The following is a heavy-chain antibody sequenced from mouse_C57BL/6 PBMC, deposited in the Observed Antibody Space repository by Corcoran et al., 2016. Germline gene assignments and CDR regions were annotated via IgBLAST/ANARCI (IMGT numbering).Heavy chain of an antibody. CDR3: ARSYYAMDY. CDR1: RYTFTDYN. CDR2: INPNNGGT. V-gene: IGHV1-18*01. Sequence: EVQLQQSGPELVKPGASVKIPCNASRYTFTDYNMDWVKQSHGKSLEWIGDINPNNGGTIYNQKFKGKATLTVDKSSSTAYMELRSLTSEDTAVYYCARSYYAMDYWGQGTSVTVSS. J-gene: IGHJ4*01.